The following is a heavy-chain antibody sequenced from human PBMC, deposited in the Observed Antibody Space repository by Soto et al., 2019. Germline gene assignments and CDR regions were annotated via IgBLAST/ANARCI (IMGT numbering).Heavy chain of an antibody. CDR3: ARTARDFYGLDV. J-gene: IGHJ6*02. Sequence: EVQLVESGGGLVQPGGSLRLSCEASGFTFRNYDMHWVRQGTGKGLEWVSGISAAGDPDYADSVESRFTISRENAQNAFFLQINSLRDGDTAVYYCARTARDFYGLDVWGQGTTVIVS. CDR2: ISAAGDP. V-gene: IGHV3-13*05. CDR1: GFTFRNYD. D-gene: IGHD2-21*02.